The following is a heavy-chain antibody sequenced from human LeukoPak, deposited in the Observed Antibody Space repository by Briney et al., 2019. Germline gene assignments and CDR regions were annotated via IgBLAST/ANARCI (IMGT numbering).Heavy chain of an antibody. J-gene: IGHJ5*01. Sequence: GGSLRLSCAASGLTFSKYSMTWVRQAPGKGLEWVSFIDTSSSTMYYTDSVKGRFTISRDNAKNSLYLQMNSLKVEDTARYYCARDNWVDCWGQGTLVTVSS. CDR1: GLTFSKYS. CDR3: ARDNWVDC. CDR2: IDTSSSTM. V-gene: IGHV3-48*04.